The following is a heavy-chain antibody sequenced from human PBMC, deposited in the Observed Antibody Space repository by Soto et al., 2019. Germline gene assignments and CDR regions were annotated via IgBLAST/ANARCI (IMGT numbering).Heavy chain of an antibody. CDR1: GFTFSRYS. V-gene: IGHV3-48*01. CDR3: AMVIDNSGYSSGWPFQH. D-gene: IGHD6-19*01. CDR2: ISDSSTTI. J-gene: IGHJ1*01. Sequence: QPGGSLRLSCAASGFTFSRYSMNWVRQAPGEGLQWVSYISDSSTTIYYADSVKGRFTISRDNAKESLYLQMNTLRAEDTAIYYCAMVIDNSGYSSGWPFQHWGQGALVTVSS.